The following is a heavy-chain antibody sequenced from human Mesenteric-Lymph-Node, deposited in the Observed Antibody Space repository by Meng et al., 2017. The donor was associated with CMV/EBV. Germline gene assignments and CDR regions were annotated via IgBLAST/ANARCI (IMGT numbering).Heavy chain of an antibody. D-gene: IGHD1-26*01. CDR3: ARGGGPTRFRYFDY. J-gene: IGHJ4*02. Sequence: GESLKISCTASGFTVTVNGNYMSWVRQAPGKGLEWVSTIYACGTTYYADSVKGRFTISRDNSKNTLYLQMNSLRAEDTAVYYCARGGGPTRFRYFDYWGQGTLVTVSS. V-gene: IGHV3-53*01. CDR1: GFTVTVNGNY. CDR2: IYACGTT.